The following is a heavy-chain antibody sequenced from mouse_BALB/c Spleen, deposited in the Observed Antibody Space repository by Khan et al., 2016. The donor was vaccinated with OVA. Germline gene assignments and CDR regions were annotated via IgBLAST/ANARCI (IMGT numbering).Heavy chain of an antibody. V-gene: IGHV1S81*02. CDR2: NNPTNGGT. Sequence: QVQLQQSGAELVKAGASVKMSCKASGYTFTSYWMHWVKQRLGQGLEWFAENNPTNGGTYYNEKCKSKATLTVDKSSSKAYMRLSGATLESSAVYYCARITTIVAPYFDYWGQGTPLTVSS. D-gene: IGHD1-1*01. J-gene: IGHJ2*01. CDR1: GYTFTSYW. CDR3: ARITTIVAPYFDY.